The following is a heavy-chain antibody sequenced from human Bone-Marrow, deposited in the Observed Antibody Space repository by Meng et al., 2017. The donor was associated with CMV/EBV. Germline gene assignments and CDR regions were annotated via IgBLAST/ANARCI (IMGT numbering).Heavy chain of an antibody. CDR3: AKDREPLLWFGEFPAY. CDR2: INWNGGST. CDR1: GFTFDDYG. D-gene: IGHD3-10*01. Sequence: GGSLRLSCAAFGFTFDDYGMSWVRQAPGKGLEWVSGINWNGGSTGYADSVKGRFTISRDNAKNSLYLQMNSLRAEDTAVYYCAKDREPLLWFGEFPAYWGQGTRVTVSS. V-gene: IGHV3-20*04. J-gene: IGHJ4*02.